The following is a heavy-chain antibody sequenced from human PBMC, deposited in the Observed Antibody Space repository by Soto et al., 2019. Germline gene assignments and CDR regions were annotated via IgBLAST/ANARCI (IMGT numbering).Heavy chain of an antibody. CDR1: GGSIGSGSSY. D-gene: IGHD1-26*01. V-gene: IGHV4-39*01. CDR2: INYSGST. CDR3: ARHGSGSYTHY. J-gene: IGHJ4*02. Sequence: QLQLRESGQGLVTPSEPLSLTCTVSGGSIGSGSSYWGWFRQPPGKGLGWIGRINYSGSTNYNPSLKHRVTISVDTSKNQFALKLSAVTAADTAVYYCARHGSGSYTHYWGQGTLVTVSS.